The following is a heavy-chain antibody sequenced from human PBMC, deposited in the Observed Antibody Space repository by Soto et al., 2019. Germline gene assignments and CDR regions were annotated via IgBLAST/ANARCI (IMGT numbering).Heavy chain of an antibody. V-gene: IGHV3-33*01. CDR3: ARGSGGIPKHGMDV. J-gene: IGHJ6*02. CDR1: GFTFSSYG. CDR2: IWYDGSNK. D-gene: IGHD2-15*01. Sequence: GGSLRLSCAASGFTFSSYGMHWVRQAPGKGLEWVAVIWYDGSNKYYADSVKGRFTISRDNSKNTLYLQMNSLRAEDTAVYYCARGSGGIPKHGMDVWGQGTTVTV.